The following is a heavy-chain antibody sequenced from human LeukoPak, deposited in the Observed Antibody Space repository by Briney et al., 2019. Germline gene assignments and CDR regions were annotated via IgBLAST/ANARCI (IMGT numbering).Heavy chain of an antibody. Sequence: SETLSLTCAVSGYSISSGYYWGWIRQPPGQGLEWIGSIYHSGSTYYNPSLKSRATISVDTSKNQLSLKLSSVTAADTAVYYCARLLPYYYYMDVWGKGTTVTVSS. CDR3: ARLLPYYYYMDV. V-gene: IGHV4-38-2*01. J-gene: IGHJ6*03. CDR2: IYHSGST. D-gene: IGHD2-15*01. CDR1: GYSISSGYY.